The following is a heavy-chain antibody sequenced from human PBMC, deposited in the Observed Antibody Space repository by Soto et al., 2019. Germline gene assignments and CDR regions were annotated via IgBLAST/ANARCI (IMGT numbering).Heavy chain of an antibody. J-gene: IGHJ4*02. V-gene: IGHV3-73*01. CDR2: IRSKANSYAT. CDR1: GFTFSGSA. Sequence: GGSLRLSCAASGFTFSGSAMHWVRQASGKGLEWVGRIRSKANSYATAYAASVKGRFTISRDDSKNTAYLQMNSLKTEDTAVYYCARAMVRGNYFDYWGQGALVTVSS. CDR3: ARAMVRGNYFDY. D-gene: IGHD3-10*01.